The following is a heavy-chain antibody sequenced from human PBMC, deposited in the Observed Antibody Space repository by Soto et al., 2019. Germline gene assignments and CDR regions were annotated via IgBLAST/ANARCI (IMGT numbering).Heavy chain of an antibody. CDR2: IRSKDYGGPT. CDR3: TVYIPYFKS. Sequence: PGGSLTCSCATSGFTCTYFSISWVSQAPGRWLEGVGFIRSKDYGGPTEYAASVKVMFAISRDDSTGIAYLQMNSLKNEDTAVYYCTVYIPYFKSWGQGTLVNDSS. CDR1: GFTCTYFS. J-gene: IGHJ4*02. D-gene: IGHD2-8*01. V-gene: IGHV3-49*02.